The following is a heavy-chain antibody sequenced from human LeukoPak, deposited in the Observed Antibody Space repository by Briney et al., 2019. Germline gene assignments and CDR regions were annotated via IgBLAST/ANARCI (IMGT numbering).Heavy chain of an antibody. CDR2: IYYSGST. CDR3: ALPRSYYYYGMDV. J-gene: IGHJ6*02. CDR1: GGSISSGDHY. Sequence: PSQTLSLTCTVSGGSISSGDHYWSWIRQLPGKGLEWIGYIYYSGSTNYNPSLKSRVTISVDTSKNQFSLKLSSVTAADTAVYYCALPRSYYYYGMDVWGQGTTVTVSS. V-gene: IGHV4-30-4*08.